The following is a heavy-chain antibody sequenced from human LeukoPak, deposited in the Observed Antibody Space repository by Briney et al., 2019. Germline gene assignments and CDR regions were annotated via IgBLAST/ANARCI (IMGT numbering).Heavy chain of an antibody. Sequence: GASVKVPCKASGYTFSGYYMHWVRQAPGQGLEWMGWINPNSGGTDYAQKFQGRVTMTRDTSISTAYMELSRLRSDDTAVYYCTRADQQLVYWGQGTLVTVSS. CDR3: TRADQQLVY. CDR2: INPNSGGT. CDR1: GYTFSGYY. V-gene: IGHV1-2*02. D-gene: IGHD6-13*01. J-gene: IGHJ4*02.